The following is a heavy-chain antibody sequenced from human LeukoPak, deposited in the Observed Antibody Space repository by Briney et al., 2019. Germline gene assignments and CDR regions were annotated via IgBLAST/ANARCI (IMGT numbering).Heavy chain of an antibody. Sequence: GGSLRLSCAASGFTFSSYGMHWVRQAPGKGLEWVAVISYDGSNKYYADSVKGRFTISRDNSKNTLYLQMNSLRAEDTAVYYCAKDANYYGSGSYYGMGVWGQGTTVTVSS. D-gene: IGHD3-10*01. CDR3: AKDANYYGSGSYYGMGV. CDR1: GFTFSSYG. V-gene: IGHV3-30*18. J-gene: IGHJ6*02. CDR2: ISYDGSNK.